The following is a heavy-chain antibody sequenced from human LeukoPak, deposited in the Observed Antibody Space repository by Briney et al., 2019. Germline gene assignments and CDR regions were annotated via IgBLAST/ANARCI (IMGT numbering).Heavy chain of an antibody. CDR2: ISSSGSTI. CDR3: ARDPGNYYDSSGYPHDAFDI. Sequence: PGGSLRLSCAASGFTFSDYYMSWIRQAPGKGLEWVSYISSSGSTIYYADSVKGRFTISRDNAKNSLYLQMNSLRAEDTAVYYCARDPGNYYDSSGYPHDAFDIWGQGTMVTVSS. D-gene: IGHD3-22*01. J-gene: IGHJ3*02. CDR1: GFTFSDYY. V-gene: IGHV3-11*01.